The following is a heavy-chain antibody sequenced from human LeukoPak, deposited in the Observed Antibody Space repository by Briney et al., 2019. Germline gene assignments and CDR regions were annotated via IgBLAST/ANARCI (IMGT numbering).Heavy chain of an antibody. CDR1: GFTFSGYG. Sequence: PGGSLRLSCAASGFTFSGYGIHWVRQAPGKGLEWVSFIRSDGSVKYYADSVRGRFTISRVNSKNTLYLQMNSLRVEDTAVYYCARDEARGYDFRPQDHWGQGTLVSVSS. V-gene: IGHV3-30*02. J-gene: IGHJ4*02. CDR3: ARDEARGYDFRPQDH. D-gene: IGHD3-3*01. CDR2: IRSDGSVK.